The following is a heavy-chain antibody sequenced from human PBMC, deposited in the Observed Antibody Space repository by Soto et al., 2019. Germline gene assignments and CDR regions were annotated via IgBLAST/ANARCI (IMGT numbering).Heavy chain of an antibody. CDR2: IYHSGST. J-gene: IGHJ6*02. CDR3: ARVGGYGMDV. Sequence: XGTLALTCAVSGYSISSGYYWGWIRQPPGKGLEWIGSIYHSGSTYNNPSLKSRVTISVDTSKNQFSLKLSSVTAADTAVYYCARVGGYGMDVWGQGTTVTVS. CDR1: GYSISSGYY. V-gene: IGHV4-38-2*01. D-gene: IGHD3-10*01.